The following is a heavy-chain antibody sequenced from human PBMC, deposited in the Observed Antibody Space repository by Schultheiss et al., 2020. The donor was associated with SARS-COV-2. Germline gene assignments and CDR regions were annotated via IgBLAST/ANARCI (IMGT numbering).Heavy chain of an antibody. D-gene: IGHD2-8*01. V-gene: IGHV4-31*03. J-gene: IGHJ3*02. CDR2: IYYSGST. Sequence: SETLSLTCTVSGGSISSGGYYWSWIRQHPGKGLEWIGYIYYSGSTYYNPSLKSRVTISVDTSKNQFSLKLSSVTAADTAVYYCARDPQSVSDAFDIWGQGTMVTVSS. CDR1: GGSISSGGYY. CDR3: ARDPQSVSDAFDI.